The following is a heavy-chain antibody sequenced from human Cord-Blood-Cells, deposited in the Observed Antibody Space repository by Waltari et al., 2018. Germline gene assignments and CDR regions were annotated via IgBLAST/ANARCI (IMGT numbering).Heavy chain of an antibody. CDR3: ARDGVYCSSTSCHYNWFDP. Sequence: QLQLQQGGAGLLKPSEHLSLTCAVYAGSFSGYSWVCIRQPPGSGLEWIGENNHSGITNSNPSRESRVTISVDATKNQFSLKRSSVTAADAAVYNCARDGVYCSSTSCHYNWFDPWGQGTLVTVSS. CDR2: NNHSGIT. CDR1: AGSFSGYS. D-gene: IGHD2-2*01. J-gene: IGHJ5*02. V-gene: IGHV4-34*01.